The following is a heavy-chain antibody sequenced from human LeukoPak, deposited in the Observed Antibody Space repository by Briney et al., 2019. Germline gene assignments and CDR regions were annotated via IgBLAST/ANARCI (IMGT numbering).Heavy chain of an antibody. J-gene: IGHJ4*02. CDR3: AKGVGYCSSTSCYTSDY. V-gene: IGHV3-23*01. Sequence: GGSLRLSCAASGFTFSNYALSWVRQGPGEGVGWGSGISGSGANSYYADSVKGRFTISRDNSKNTLYLQMNSLRAEDTAVYYCAKGVGYCSSTSCYTSDYWGQGTLVTVSS. D-gene: IGHD2-2*02. CDR1: GFTFSNYA. CDR2: ISGSGANS.